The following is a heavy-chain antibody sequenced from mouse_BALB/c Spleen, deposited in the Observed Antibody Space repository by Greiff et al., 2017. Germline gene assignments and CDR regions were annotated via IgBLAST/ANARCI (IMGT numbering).Heavy chain of an antibody. CDR3: ARYDYDYDVFAY. CDR2: ISYSGST. D-gene: IGHD2-4*01. V-gene: IGHV3-8*02. J-gene: IGHJ3*01. CDR1: GDSITSGY. Sequence: EVKLVESGPSLVKPSQTLSLTCSVTGDSITSGYWNWIRKFPGNKLEYMGYISYSGSTYYNPSLKSRISITRDTSKNQYYLQLNSVTTEDTATYYCARYDYDYDVFAYWGQGTLVTVSA.